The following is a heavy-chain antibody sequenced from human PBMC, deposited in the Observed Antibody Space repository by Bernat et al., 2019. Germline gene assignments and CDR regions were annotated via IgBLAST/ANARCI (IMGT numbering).Heavy chain of an antibody. CDR3: ARGGANTVNDY. Sequence: QVQLVESGGGLVKPGGSLRLSCAASGFTFSDYYMSWIRQAPGKGLEWVSYISSSSSYTNCEDSVKGRFTISRDMAKNSLYLQMNGRRAEDRAVYYCARGGANTVNDYWGQGTLVTVSS. CDR1: GFTFSDYY. CDR2: ISSSSSYT. J-gene: IGHJ4*02. V-gene: IGHV3-11*06. D-gene: IGHD4-17*01.